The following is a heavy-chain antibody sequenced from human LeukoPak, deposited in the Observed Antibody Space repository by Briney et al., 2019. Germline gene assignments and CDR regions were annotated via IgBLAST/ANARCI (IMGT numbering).Heavy chain of an antibody. J-gene: IGHJ6*03. CDR1: GDSISSGSFY. D-gene: IGHD3-9*01. Sequence: KASETLSLTCSVSGDSISSGSFYWSWIRQPAGRGLEWIGRIYPSGSTYYNPSLKSRVTISVDTSKNQFSLKLSSVTAADTAVYYCARVGEEMTGFSSDYYYYMDVWGKGTTVTVSS. CDR3: ARVGEEMTGFSSDYYYYMDV. V-gene: IGHV4-61*02. CDR2: IYPSGST.